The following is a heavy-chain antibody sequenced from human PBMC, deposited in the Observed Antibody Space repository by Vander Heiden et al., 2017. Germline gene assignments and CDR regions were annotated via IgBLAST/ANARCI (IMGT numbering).Heavy chain of an antibody. CDR2: ISAYNGNT. CDR1: GYTFTSYG. J-gene: IGHJ3*02. V-gene: IGHV1-18*01. Sequence: ASGYTFTSYGISWVRQAPGQGLEWMGWISAYNGNTNYAQKLQGRVTMTTDTSTSTAYMELRSLRSDDTAVYYCARIGGGGAEYDAFDIWVQGTMVTACS. CDR3: ARIGGGGAEYDAFDI. D-gene: IGHD2-21*01.